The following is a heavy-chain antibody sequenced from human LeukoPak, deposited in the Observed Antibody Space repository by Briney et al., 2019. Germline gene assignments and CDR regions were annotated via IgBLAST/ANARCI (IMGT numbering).Heavy chain of an antibody. D-gene: IGHD1-26*01. Sequence: GGSLRPSCVVSRFTFSNYWMSWVRQAPGRGLEWVANINQDGSKKVYADSMKGRFTISRDNAKESLYLQLNSLRADDTAVYYCAKWGPHCVGDYCPALDSWGQGTLVTVSS. CDR3: AKWGPHCVGDYCPALDS. CDR1: RFTFSNYW. J-gene: IGHJ4*02. CDR2: INQDGSKK. V-gene: IGHV3-7*01.